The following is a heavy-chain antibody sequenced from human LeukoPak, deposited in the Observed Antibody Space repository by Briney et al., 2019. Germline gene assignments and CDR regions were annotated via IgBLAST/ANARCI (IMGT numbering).Heavy chain of an antibody. CDR3: AKAAVAVYYYYYGMDV. D-gene: IGHD6-19*01. V-gene: IGHV3-30*18. J-gene: IGHJ6*02. Sequence: GGSLRLSCAASGFTFSSYGMHWVRQAPGKGLEWVAVMSYDGSNKYYADSVKGRFTISRDNSKNTLYLQMNSLRAEDTAVYYCAKAAVAVYYYYYGMDVWGQGTTVTVSS. CDR1: GFTFSSYG. CDR2: MSYDGSNK.